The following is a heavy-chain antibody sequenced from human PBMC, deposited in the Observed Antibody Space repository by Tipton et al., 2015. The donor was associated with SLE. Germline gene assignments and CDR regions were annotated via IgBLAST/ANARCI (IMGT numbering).Heavy chain of an antibody. J-gene: IGHJ5*02. D-gene: IGHD1-1*01. Sequence: TLSLTCAVYGGSFSGYYWTWIRQPPGKGLEWIGEINHGGSTNYNPSLKSRVTISVDTSKSQFSLKLTSVTAADTAVYYCARTTEYFDPWGQGTLVTVSS. V-gene: IGHV4-34*01. CDR3: ARTTEYFDP. CDR1: GGSFSGYY. CDR2: INHGGST.